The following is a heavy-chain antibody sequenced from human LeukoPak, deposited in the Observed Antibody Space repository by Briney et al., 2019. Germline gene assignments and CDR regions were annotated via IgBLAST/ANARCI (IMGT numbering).Heavy chain of an antibody. D-gene: IGHD1/OR15-1a*01. CDR3: ARVARTSGYYYYYYMDV. CDR2: IYYSGST. V-gene: IGHV4-39*07. Sequence: SETLSLTCTVSGGSISSSSYYRGGIRQPPGKGLEWIGSIYYSGSTYYNPSLKSRVTISVDTSKNQFSLKLSSVTAADTAVYYCARVARTSGYYYYYYMDVWGKGTTVTVSS. J-gene: IGHJ6*03. CDR1: GGSISSSSYY.